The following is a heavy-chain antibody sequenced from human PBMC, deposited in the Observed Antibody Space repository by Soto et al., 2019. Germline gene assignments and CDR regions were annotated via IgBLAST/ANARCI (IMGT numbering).Heavy chain of an antibody. D-gene: IGHD3-10*01. CDR2: IYYSGST. J-gene: IGHJ6*03. CDR1: GGSISSYY. V-gene: IGHV4-59*01. Sequence: SETLSLTCTVSGGSISSYYWSWIRQPPGKGLEWIGYIYYSGSTNYNPSLKSRVTISVDTSKNQFSLKLSSVTAADTAVYYCARGWDEIPRSYYGSLRGYSMDVWGKGTTVTVSS. CDR3: ARGWDEIPRSYYGSLRGYSMDV.